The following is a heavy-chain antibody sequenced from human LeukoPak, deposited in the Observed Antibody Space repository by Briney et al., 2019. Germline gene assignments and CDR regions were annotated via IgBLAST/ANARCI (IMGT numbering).Heavy chain of an antibody. D-gene: IGHD5-18*01. Sequence: SETLSLTCTVSGGSISSGSYYRSWIRQPAGKGLEWIGRIYTSGSTNYNPSLKSRVTISVDTSKNQFSLKLSSVTAADTAVYYCARIPYSYGPREYWGQGTLVTVSS. V-gene: IGHV4-61*02. CDR3: ARIPYSYGPREY. CDR2: IYTSGST. J-gene: IGHJ4*02. CDR1: GGSISSGSYY.